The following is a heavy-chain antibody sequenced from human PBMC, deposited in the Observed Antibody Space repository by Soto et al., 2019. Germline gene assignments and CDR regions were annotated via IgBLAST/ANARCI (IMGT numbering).Heavy chain of an antibody. CDR2: INGRDGAI. Sequence: VGSLRLSCAATGFSFSVYSMNWVRQAPGKGLEWVSYINGRDGAINYVDSVKGRFTISIDIAKNSLYLQMNSLRDEDTAVYFCARDHLWAFDYWGQGVLVTVSS. J-gene: IGHJ4*02. D-gene: IGHD3-3*02. CDR1: GFSFSVYS. V-gene: IGHV3-48*02. CDR3: ARDHLWAFDY.